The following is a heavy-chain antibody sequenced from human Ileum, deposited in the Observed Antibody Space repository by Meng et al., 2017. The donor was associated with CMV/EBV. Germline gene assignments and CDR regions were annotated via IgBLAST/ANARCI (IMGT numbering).Heavy chain of an antibody. CDR1: GYSFITYG. CDR2: INTNTGNP. CDR3: TRGDGDHSSKFDY. Sequence: TSGYSFITYGINWVRQAPGQRLEWMGWINTNTGNPTYAQDFTGRFVFSLDTSVSTTYLQINSLRTEDSAVYYCTRGDGDHSSKFDYWGQGTLVTVSS. J-gene: IGHJ4*02. D-gene: IGHD5-24*01. V-gene: IGHV7-4-1*02.